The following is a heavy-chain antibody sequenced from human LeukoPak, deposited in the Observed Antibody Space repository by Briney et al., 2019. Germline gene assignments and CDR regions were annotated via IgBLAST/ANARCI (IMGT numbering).Heavy chain of an antibody. J-gene: IGHJ6*03. CDR2: MNPNSGNT. V-gene: IGHV1-8*01. CDR1: GYTFTSYD. CDR3: ARVLDSDNYYYYMDV. D-gene: IGHD3-22*01. Sequence: ASVKVSCKASGYTFTSYDINWVRQATGQGLEWMGWMNPNSGNTGYAQKFQGRVTMTRNTSISTAYMELSSLRSEDTAVYYCARVLDSDNYYYYMDVWGKGTTVTVSS.